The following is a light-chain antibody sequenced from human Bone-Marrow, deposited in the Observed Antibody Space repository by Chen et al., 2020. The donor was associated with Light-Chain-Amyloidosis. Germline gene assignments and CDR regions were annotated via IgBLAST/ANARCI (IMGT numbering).Light chain of an antibody. J-gene: IGLJ1*01. CDR1: SSDVGGDNH. CDR3: SSYTITNTLV. CDR2: EVT. V-gene: IGLV2-14*01. Sequence: QSALTQPASVSGSPGQSITISCTGTSSDVGGDNHVSWYQQHPDKAPKLMIYEVTHRPSWVPDRFSGSKSDNTASLTISGLQTEDEAAYFCSSYTITNTLVFGSGTRVTVL.